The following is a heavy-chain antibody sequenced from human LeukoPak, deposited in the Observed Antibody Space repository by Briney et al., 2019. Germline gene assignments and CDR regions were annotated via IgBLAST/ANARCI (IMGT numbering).Heavy chain of an antibody. Sequence: GGSLRLSCAASGFTFSNVWMNWVRQAPGKGLEYVSSINTNGANTYYAGSVKGRFTISRDNSRNTVYVQMNSLTPEDTAVYYCVKGLDYSSSQMDSWGQGTLVTVSS. J-gene: IGHJ4*02. V-gene: IGHV3-64*05. CDR2: INTNGANT. CDR1: GFTFSNVW. D-gene: IGHD6-6*01. CDR3: VKGLDYSSSQMDS.